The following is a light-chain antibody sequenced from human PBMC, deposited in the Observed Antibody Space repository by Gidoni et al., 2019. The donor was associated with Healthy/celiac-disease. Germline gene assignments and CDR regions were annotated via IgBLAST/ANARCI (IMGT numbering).Light chain of an antibody. V-gene: IGKV3-15*01. J-gene: IGKJ2*01. Sequence: EIVMTQSPATLSVSPGERATLSCRASQSVSSNLAWYQQKPGQAPRLLIYGASTRGTGIPARFSGSGSGTEFTLTISSLQSEDFAVYYCQQYNNWPPYTFXQXTKLXIK. CDR1: QSVSSN. CDR2: GAS. CDR3: QQYNNWPPYT.